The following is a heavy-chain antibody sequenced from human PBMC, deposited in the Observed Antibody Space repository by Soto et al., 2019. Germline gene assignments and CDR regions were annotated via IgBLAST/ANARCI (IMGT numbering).Heavy chain of an antibody. CDR2: ISTVGQST. V-gene: IGHV3-23*01. Sequence: GGSLRLSCAASGFTFIDYAMSWVRQAPGKGLEWVATISTVGQSTFSADSVKGRFTFSIDNSKNTLYFQMNSLRVEDTAFYFCAKGGSLGGILDSGGRGTLVTVSS. CDR3: AKGGSLGGILDS. CDR1: GFTFIDYA. D-gene: IGHD3-16*01. J-gene: IGHJ4*02.